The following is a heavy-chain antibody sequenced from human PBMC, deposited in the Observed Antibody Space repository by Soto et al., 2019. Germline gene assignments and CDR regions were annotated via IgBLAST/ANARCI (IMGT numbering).Heavy chain of an antibody. Sequence: GGSLRLSCAASGFTFSNAWMSWVRQAPGKGLEWVGRIKSKTDGGTTDYAAPVKGRFTISRDDSKNTLYLQMNSLKTEDTAVYYCTTSVEGYGDYRRWGFDYWGQGTLVTVSS. CDR3: TTSVEGYGDYRRWGFDY. CDR2: IKSKTDGGTT. J-gene: IGHJ4*02. D-gene: IGHD4-17*01. V-gene: IGHV3-15*01. CDR1: GFTFSNAW.